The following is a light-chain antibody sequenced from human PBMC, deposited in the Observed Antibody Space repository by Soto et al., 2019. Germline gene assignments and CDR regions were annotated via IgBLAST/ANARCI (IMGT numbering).Light chain of an antibody. J-gene: IGKJ4*01. CDR1: QSINSD. CDR2: DAS. V-gene: IGKV3-11*01. Sequence: ETVLTQSPVTLSLSPGERATLSCRASQSINSDLVWYQQKPGQAPRLLIYDASNRATGIPARFSGSGSGTDFTLTISSLEPEDFAVYFCQQRDSWPLTFGGGTKVEI. CDR3: QQRDSWPLT.